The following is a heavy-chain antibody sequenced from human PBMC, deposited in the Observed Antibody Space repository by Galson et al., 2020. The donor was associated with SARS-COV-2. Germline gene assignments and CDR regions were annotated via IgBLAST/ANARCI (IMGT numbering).Heavy chain of an antibody. Sequence: SLKISCAASGFTFYDYAMHWVRQAPGKGLEWVSGISWNSGSIGYADSVKGRFTISRDNAKNSLYLQMNSLRAEDTALYYCATGAGTVDYWGQGTLVTVSS. CDR3: ATGAGTVDY. V-gene: IGHV3-9*01. CDR2: ISWNSGSI. J-gene: IGHJ4*02. D-gene: IGHD6-19*01. CDR1: GFTFYDYA.